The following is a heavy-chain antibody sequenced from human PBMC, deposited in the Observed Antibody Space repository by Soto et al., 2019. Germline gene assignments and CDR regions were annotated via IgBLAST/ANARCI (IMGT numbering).Heavy chain of an antibody. CDR1: GFTFSRSD. J-gene: IGHJ6*02. Sequence: LVESGGGLVQAGGTLRLSCSASGFTFSRSDLHWVRQAPGKGLEWVGRVRSKIHNYATSFADSVRGRFTISRNDSDNTVSLEMGGLKSDDTALYYCSRHEEGRRMVFYGMDVWGQGTTVTVSS. V-gene: IGHV3-73*02. D-gene: IGHD2-8*01. CDR3: SRHEEGRRMVFYGMDV. CDR2: VRSKIHNYAT.